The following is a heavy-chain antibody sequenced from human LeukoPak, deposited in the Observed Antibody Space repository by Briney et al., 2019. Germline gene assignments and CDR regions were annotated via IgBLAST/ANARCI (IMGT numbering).Heavy chain of an antibody. CDR3: AILTNYYDSSGYYSTDYYMDV. D-gene: IGHD3-22*01. CDR1: GYTFTSYG. CDR2: ISAYNGNT. Sequence: ASVKVSCKASGYTFTSYGISWVRQAPGQGLEWMGWISAYNGNTNYAQKLQGRVTMTTDTSTSTAYMELRSLRSDDTAVYYCAILTNYYDSSGYYSTDYYMDVWGKGTTVTVSS. J-gene: IGHJ6*03. V-gene: IGHV1-18*01.